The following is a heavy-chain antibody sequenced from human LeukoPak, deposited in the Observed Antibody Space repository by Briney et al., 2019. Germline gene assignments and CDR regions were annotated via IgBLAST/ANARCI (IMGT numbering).Heavy chain of an antibody. CDR3: ARQHDFWSGYDWFDP. J-gene: IGHJ5*02. CDR1: GYSFTSYW. V-gene: IGHV5-51*01. Sequence: GESLRISCKASGYSFTSYWIGWVRQMPGKGLEWMGIIYPGDSDTRYSPSFQGQVTISADKSISTVYLQWSSLKASDTAMYYCARQHDFWSGYDWFDPWGQGTLVTVSS. D-gene: IGHD3-3*01. CDR2: IYPGDSDT.